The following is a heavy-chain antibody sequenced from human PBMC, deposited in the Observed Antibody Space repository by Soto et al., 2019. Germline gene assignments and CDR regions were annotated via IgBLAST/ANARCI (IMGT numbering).Heavy chain of an antibody. Sequence: EVQLVESGGGLVQPGGSLRLSCAASGFTFSSYDMNWVRQAPGKGLEWVSYISSSTGTKYYADAVKGRFTISRDNAKNSLYLQMNSLRDEDTAVYYCARDRGIRGSGMDVWGQGTTVTVSS. CDR3: ARDRGIRGSGMDV. D-gene: IGHD3-10*01. CDR2: ISSSTGTK. CDR1: GFTFSSYD. V-gene: IGHV3-48*02. J-gene: IGHJ6*02.